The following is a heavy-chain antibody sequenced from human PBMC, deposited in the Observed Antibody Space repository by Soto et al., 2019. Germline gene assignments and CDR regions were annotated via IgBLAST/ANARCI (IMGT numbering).Heavy chain of an antibody. J-gene: IGHJ5*02. Sequence: QVQLVPSGAEVKKPGASVRVSCRASGYTFTSYGIHWVRQSPGQRLEWLGWINAGNGDTKYSQTFEAQITITRDTSASTVYMDLSRLRSEDTAVYYCSSSVGGWFDLWGQGTLVTVSS. CDR3: SSSVGGWFDL. V-gene: IGHV1-3*01. CDR1: GYTFTSYG. D-gene: IGHD6-19*01. CDR2: INAGNGDT.